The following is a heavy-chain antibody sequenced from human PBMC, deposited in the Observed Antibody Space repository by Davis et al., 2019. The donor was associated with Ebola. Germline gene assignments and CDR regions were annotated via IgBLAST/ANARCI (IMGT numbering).Heavy chain of an antibody. Sequence: GESLKISCAASGFTFSSYSMNWVRQAPGKGLEWVSVIYTGGRTYYTDSVKGRFTISRDNSKNTIYLQMNSLRAGDTAVYYCARHYVYDYYMGLDVWGQGTTVTVSS. D-gene: IGHD3-10*02. CDR1: GFTFSSYS. CDR3: ARHYVYDYYMGLDV. J-gene: IGHJ6*02. CDR2: IYTGGRT. V-gene: IGHV3-66*04.